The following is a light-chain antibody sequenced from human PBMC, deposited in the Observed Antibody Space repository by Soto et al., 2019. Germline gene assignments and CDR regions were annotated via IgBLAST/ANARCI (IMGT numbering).Light chain of an antibody. CDR2: GDS. J-gene: IGLJ1*01. CDR1: SSNIGAGYD. CDR3: QSFDYSLSGYV. Sequence: QSVLTQPPSVSGAPGQRVTISCTGSSSNIGAGYDVHWYQHLPGTAPKLLIYGDSNRPSGVPDRFSGSKSGTSASLAITGLQAEDEADYYCQSFDYSLSGYVFGTGTKLTVL. V-gene: IGLV1-40*01.